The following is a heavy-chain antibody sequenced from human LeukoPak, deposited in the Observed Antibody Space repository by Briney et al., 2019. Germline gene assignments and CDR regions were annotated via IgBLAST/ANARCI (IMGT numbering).Heavy chain of an antibody. CDR1: GGSISSGGYY. D-gene: IGHD1-26*01. J-gene: IGHJ4*02. V-gene: IGHV4-31*03. CDR3: ARERGGSYCLDY. Sequence: SQTLSLTCTVSGGSISSGGYYWSWIRQHPGKGLEWIGYIYYSGSSYYNPSLKSRVTISVDTSKNQFSLKLSSVTAADTAVYYCARERGGSYCLDYWGQGTLVTVSS. CDR2: IYYSGSS.